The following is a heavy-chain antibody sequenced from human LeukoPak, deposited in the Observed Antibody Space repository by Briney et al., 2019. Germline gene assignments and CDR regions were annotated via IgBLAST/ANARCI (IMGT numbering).Heavy chain of an antibody. V-gene: IGHV1-69*06. D-gene: IGHD3-16*02. J-gene: IGHJ6*03. CDR3: ARAVRIDYYYYYYYMDV. CDR2: IIPIFGTA. CDR1: GGTFSSYA. Sequence: SVKVSCKASGGTFSSYAISWVRQAPGQGLEWMGGIIPIFGTANYAQKFQDRVTITADKSTSTAYMELSSLRSEDTAVYYCARAVRIDYYYYYYYMDVWGKGTTVTVSS.